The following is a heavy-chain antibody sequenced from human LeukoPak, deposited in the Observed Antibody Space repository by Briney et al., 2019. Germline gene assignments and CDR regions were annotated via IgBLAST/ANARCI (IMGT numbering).Heavy chain of an antibody. CDR3: ARGPPQGSEWLFEDY. CDR1: GFTFSDYY. J-gene: IGHJ4*02. D-gene: IGHD3-3*01. CDR2: FSSSGSTI. V-gene: IGHV3-11*01. Sequence: GGSLRLFCAASGFTFSDYYMSWIRQARGKARVGVSYFSSSGSTIYYADSVKGRFTISRDNAKNSLYLQMNSLRAEDTAVYYCARGPPQGSEWLFEDYWGQGTLVTVSS.